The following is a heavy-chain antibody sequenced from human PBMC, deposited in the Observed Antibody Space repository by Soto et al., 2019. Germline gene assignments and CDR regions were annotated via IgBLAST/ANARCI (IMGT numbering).Heavy chain of an antibody. CDR3: ATQSYYVWGSYRPYYFDY. CDR2: IIPIFGTA. J-gene: IGHJ4*02. CDR1: GGTFSSYA. V-gene: IGHV1-69*13. Sequence: SVKVSCKASGGTFSSYAISWVRQAPGQGLEWMGGIIPIFGTANYAQKFQGRVTITADESTSTAYMELSSLRSEDTAVYYCATQSYYVWGSYRPYYFDYWGQGXLVTVYS. D-gene: IGHD3-16*02.